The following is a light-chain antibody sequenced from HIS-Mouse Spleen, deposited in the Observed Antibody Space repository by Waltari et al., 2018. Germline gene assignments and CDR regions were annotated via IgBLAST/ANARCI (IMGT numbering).Light chain of an antibody. Sequence: QSALTQPASVSGSPGQSITISCTGTSSDVGSYNLVSWYQQHPGKAPKLMFYEGSKRPAWVSNRFSGSKSGNTASLTISVLQAEDEADYYCCSYAGSSPYVVFGGGTKLTVL. V-gene: IGLV2-23*01. J-gene: IGLJ2*01. CDR2: EGS. CDR3: CSYAGSSPYVV. CDR1: SSDVGSYNL.